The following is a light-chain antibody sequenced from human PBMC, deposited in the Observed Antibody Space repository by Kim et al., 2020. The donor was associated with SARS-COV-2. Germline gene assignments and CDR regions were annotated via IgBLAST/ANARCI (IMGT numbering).Light chain of an antibody. CDR2: DNV. V-gene: IGLV1-40*01. J-gene: IGLJ3*02. Sequence: QPVLTQPPSVSGAPGQRVTISCTGSTSNLGAGYDVHWYQLLPGTAPKLLIYDNVNRPSGVPDRFSGSKSGTSASLAITGLQAGDEADYYCQSYDRSLSGSVFGGGTKLTVL. CDR3: QSYDRSLSGSV. CDR1: TSNLGAGYD.